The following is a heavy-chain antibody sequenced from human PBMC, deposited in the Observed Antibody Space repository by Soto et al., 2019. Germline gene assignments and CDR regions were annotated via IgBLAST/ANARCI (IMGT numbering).Heavy chain of an antibody. CDR1: GYSFTNND. D-gene: IGHD3-16*01. CDR3: ARMATFGSLNWFDP. V-gene: IGHV1-8*01. J-gene: IGHJ5*02. CDR2: MNPGSGDT. Sequence: ASVKVSCKASGYSFTNNDVSWVRQATGRGLEWMGWMNPGSGDTGYAQKFQGRVTMTRDISIATAYMELSSLRSDDTAIYYCARMATFGSLNWFDPWGQGTLVTVS.